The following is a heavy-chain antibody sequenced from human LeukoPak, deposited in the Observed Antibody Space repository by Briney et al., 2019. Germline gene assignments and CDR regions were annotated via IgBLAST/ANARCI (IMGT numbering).Heavy chain of an antibody. V-gene: IGHV1-18*04. CDR1: GYTFTSYG. CDR3: ARDHSNTMVRGVIITSSPPLGY. J-gene: IGHJ4*02. CDR2: MSAYNGNT. Sequence: ASVKVSCKASGYTFTSYGISWVRQAPGQGLEWMGWMSAYNGNTNYAQKLQGRVTMTTDTSTSTAYMELRSLRSDDTAVYYCARDHSNTMVRGVIITSSPPLGYWGQGTLVTVSS. D-gene: IGHD3-10*01.